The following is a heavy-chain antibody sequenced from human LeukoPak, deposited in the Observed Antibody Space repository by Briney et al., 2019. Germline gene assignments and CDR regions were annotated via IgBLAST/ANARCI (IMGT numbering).Heavy chain of an antibody. CDR2: IYYSGST. V-gene: IGHV4-39*07. Sequence: SETLSLTCTVSGDSISSTQYYWGWIRQPPGKGLEWIGNIYYSGSTYYNPSLQSRVTISLDTSKNQFSLSLSSVTAADTAVYYCARDSFDTGSHHFWGQGTLVTVSS. CDR3: ARDSFDTGSHHF. D-gene: IGHD1-26*01. CDR1: GDSISSTQYY. J-gene: IGHJ4*02.